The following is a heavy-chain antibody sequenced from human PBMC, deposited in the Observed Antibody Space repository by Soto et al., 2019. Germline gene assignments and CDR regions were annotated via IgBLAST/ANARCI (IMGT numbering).Heavy chain of an antibody. J-gene: IGHJ4*02. CDR1: GFTFSSYW. CDR2: IKQDGSKK. D-gene: IGHD2-2*01. CDR3: ARGTCSSTTCYAVYFDS. Sequence: GGSLRLSCVASGFTFSSYWMSWVRQAPGKGLEWVANIKQDGSKKYYVDSVKGRFTISRDKAKNSLYLQMNSLRAEDTAVYYCARGTCSSTTCYAVYFDSWGQGTLVTVSS. V-gene: IGHV3-7*01.